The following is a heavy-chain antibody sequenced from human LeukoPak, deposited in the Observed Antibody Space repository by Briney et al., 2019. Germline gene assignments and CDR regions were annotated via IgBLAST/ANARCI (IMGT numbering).Heavy chain of an antibody. CDR3: ARDFKSSGYYSPDY. D-gene: IGHD3-22*01. V-gene: IGHV1-18*01. CDR2: ISAYNGNT. CDR1: GYTFTSYG. Sequence: ASVKVSCKASGYTFTSYGISWVRQAPGQGLEWMGWISAYNGNTNYAQKLQGRVTMTTDTSTSTAYMELRSLRSDDTAVYYCARDFKSSGYYSPDYWGQGTLVTVSS. J-gene: IGHJ4*02.